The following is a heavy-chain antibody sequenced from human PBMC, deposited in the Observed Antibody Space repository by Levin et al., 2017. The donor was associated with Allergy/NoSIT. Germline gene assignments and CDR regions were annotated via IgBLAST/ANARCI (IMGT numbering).Heavy chain of an antibody. CDR1: GLTVSTNY. V-gene: IGHV3-53*01. D-gene: IGHD6-13*01. Sequence: PGGSLRLSCAVSGLTVSTNYMSWVRQAPGKGLEWVSVLYGGDSTYYADSVKGRFTISRDNSKNTLYLQMNSLRYDDPAVYYCARVPLPLSSCGPYFEYWGQGTLVTVSS. J-gene: IGHJ4*02. CDR3: ARVPLPLSSCGPYFEY. CDR2: LYGGDST.